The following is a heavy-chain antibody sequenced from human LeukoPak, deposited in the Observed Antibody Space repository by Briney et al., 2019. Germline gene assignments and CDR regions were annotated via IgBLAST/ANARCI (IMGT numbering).Heavy chain of an antibody. Sequence: GGSLRLSCAASGFTFSSYGMHWVRQAPGKGLEWVAAISYDGSNKYYADSVKGRFTISRDNSKNTLYLQMNSLRAEDTAVYYCAKGSGWDQGNWFDPWGQGTLVTVSS. V-gene: IGHV3-30*18. CDR3: AKGSGWDQGNWFDP. D-gene: IGHD6-19*01. J-gene: IGHJ5*02. CDR2: ISYDGSNK. CDR1: GFTFSSYG.